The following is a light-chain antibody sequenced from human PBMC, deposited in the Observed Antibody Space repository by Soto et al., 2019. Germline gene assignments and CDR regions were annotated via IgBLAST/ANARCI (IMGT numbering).Light chain of an antibody. CDR3: QKYGSSPQT. V-gene: IGKV3-15*01. Sequence: ELVMTQSPASLSVSPGERVTLSCRAGQGVTTNFAWYQQKSGQSPRLLIYDASTRATGVPARVSGTGSETDLNLTISRLEPEDFAVYYCQKYGSSPQTCGQGTKVDIK. CDR2: DAS. J-gene: IGKJ1*01. CDR1: QGVTTN.